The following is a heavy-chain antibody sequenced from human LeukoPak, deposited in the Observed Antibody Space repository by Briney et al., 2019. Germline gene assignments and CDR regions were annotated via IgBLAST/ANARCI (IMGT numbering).Heavy chain of an antibody. CDR3: ARVDSGWYRTFDI. CDR1: GYTFTSYA. CDR2: INAGNGNT. J-gene: IGHJ3*02. V-gene: IGHV1-3*01. D-gene: IGHD6-19*01. Sequence: ASVKVSCKASGYTFTSYAMHWVRQAPGQGLEWMGWINAGNGNTKYSQKFQGRVTITRDTSASTAYMELSSLRSEDTAVYYCARVDSGWYRTFDIWGQGTMVTVSS.